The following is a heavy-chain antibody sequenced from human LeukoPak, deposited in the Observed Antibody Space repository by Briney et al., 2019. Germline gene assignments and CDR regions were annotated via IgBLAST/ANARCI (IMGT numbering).Heavy chain of an antibody. CDR2: ISWNSGSI. J-gene: IGHJ4*02. CDR1: GFTFDDYA. CDR3: ANGDYYDSSGYYYLHY. Sequence: GGSLRLSCAASGFTFDDYAMHWVRQAPGKGLECVSGISWNSGSIGYADSVKGRFTISRDNAKNSMYLQMNSLRAEDTGLYYCANGDYYDSSGYYYLHYWGQGTLVTVSS. V-gene: IGHV3-9*01. D-gene: IGHD3-22*01.